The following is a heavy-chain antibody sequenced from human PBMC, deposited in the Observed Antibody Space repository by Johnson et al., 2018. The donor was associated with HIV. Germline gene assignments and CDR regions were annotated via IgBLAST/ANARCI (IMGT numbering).Heavy chain of an antibody. V-gene: IGHV3-30*04. J-gene: IGHJ3*02. CDR3: TTYATMITMYVEIKGGAFDI. Sequence: QVQLVESGGGVVQPGGSLRLSCAASGFTFSSCSMHWVRQAPGKGLEWVAVISYDGSEKYYVDSVKGRFTFSRDNAKNSLYLQMNSLTTEDTAVYYCTTYATMITMYVEIKGGAFDIWGQGTMVTVSS. CDR2: ISYDGSEK. D-gene: IGHD3-16*01. CDR1: GFTFSSCS.